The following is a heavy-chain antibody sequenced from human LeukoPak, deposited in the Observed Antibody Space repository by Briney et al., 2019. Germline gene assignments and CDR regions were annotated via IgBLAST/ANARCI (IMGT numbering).Heavy chain of an antibody. J-gene: IGHJ5*02. D-gene: IGHD2-2*01. CDR1: GGSISSGSYY. CDR3: AGDIVVVPAQGGWFDP. Sequence: SETLSLTCTVSGGSISSGSYYWSWIRQPAGKGLEWIGRIYTSGSTNYNPSLKSRVTISVDTSKNQFSLKLSSVTAADTAVYYCAGDIVVVPAQGGWFDPWGQGTLVTVSS. V-gene: IGHV4-61*02. CDR2: IYTSGST.